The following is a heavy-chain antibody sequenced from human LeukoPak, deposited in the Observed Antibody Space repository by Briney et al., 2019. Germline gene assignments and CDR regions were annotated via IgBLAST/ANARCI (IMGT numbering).Heavy chain of an antibody. V-gene: IGHV5-51*01. CDR2: IYPADSDT. J-gene: IGHJ4*02. CDR3: ARRRGNGYNSPFDY. Sequence: GESLKISCKGSGYSFPDYWIDWVRQMPGQGLEWMGIIYPADSDTRYSPSFQGQVTISADKSINTAYLQWSTLKASDTATYYCARRRGNGYNSPFDYWGQGTLVTVPS. D-gene: IGHD5-24*01. CDR1: GYSFPDYW.